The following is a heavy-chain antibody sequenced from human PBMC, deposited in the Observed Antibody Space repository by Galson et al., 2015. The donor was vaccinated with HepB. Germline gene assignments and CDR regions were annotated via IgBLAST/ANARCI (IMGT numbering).Heavy chain of an antibody. J-gene: IGHJ4*02. D-gene: IGHD3-22*01. CDR3: ARGSGNYYDSSGYYY. CDR1: GYTFTGYY. V-gene: IGHV1-2*04. Sequence: SVKVSCKASGYTFTGYYMHWVRQAPGQGLEWIGWINPNSGGTNYAQKFQGWVTMTRDTSISTAYMELSRLRSDDTAVYYCARGSGNYYDSSGYYYWGQGTLVTVSS. CDR2: INPNSGGT.